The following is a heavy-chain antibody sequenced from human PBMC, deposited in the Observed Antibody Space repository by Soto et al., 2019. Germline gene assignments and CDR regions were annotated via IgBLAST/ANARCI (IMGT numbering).Heavy chain of an antibody. J-gene: IGHJ4*02. CDR3: AVGIDRGGYYFDY. V-gene: IGHV1-69*13. CDR2: IIPIFGTA. Sequence: GASVKVSCKASGGTFSSYAISWVRQAPGQGLEWMGGIIPIFGTANYAQKFQGRVTITADESTSTAYMELSSLRSEDTAVYYCAVGIDRGGYYFDYWGQGTLVTVSS. D-gene: IGHD2-15*01. CDR1: GGTFSSYA.